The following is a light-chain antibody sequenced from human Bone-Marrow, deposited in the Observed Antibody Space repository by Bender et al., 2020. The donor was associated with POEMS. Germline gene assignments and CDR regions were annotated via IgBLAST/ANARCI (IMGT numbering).Light chain of an antibody. J-gene: IGLJ3*02. CDR2: DVT. V-gene: IGLV2-14*01. CDR1: SSDVGGYNH. CDR3: AAWDDRLNGWV. Sequence: QSALTQPASVSGSPGQSITISCTGTSSDVGGYNHVSWYQQHPGKAPKLMIYDVTNRPSGVPDRFSGSKSGTSASLAISGLRSEDAADYYCAAWDDRLNGWVFGGGTKLTVL.